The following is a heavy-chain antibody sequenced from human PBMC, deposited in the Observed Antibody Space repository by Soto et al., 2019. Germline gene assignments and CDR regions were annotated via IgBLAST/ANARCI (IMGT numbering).Heavy chain of an antibody. CDR1: GFTFSSYA. V-gene: IGHV3-23*01. CDR3: AKGTGYDILTGYLAFDI. Sequence: EVQLLESGGGLVQPGGSLRLSYAASGFTFSSYAMSWVRQAPGKGLEWVSAISGSGGSTYYADSVKGRFTISRDNSKNTLYLQMNSLRAEDTAVYYCAKGTGYDILTGYLAFDIWGQGTMVTVSS. J-gene: IGHJ3*02. CDR2: ISGSGGST. D-gene: IGHD3-9*01.